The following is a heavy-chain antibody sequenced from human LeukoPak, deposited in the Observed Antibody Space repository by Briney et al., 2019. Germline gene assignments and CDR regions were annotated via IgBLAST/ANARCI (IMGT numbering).Heavy chain of an antibody. V-gene: IGHV3-7*01. CDR3: ARDQGYYDSSGYYYVFSFYDY. CDR1: GFTFSSYW. CDR2: IKQDGSEK. Sequence: PGGSLRLSCAASGFTFSSYWMSWVRQAPGKGLEWVANIKQDGSEKYYVDSVKGRFTISRDNAKNSLYLQMNSLRAEDTAVYYCARDQGYYDSSGYYYVFSFYDYWGQGTLVTVSS. D-gene: IGHD3-22*01. J-gene: IGHJ4*02.